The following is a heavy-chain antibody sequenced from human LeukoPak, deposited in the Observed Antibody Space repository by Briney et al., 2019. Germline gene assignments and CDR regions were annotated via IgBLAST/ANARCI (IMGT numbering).Heavy chain of an antibody. CDR1: GFTFSNAW. CDR2: IKSKTDGGAV. J-gene: IGHJ3*01. D-gene: IGHD3-10*01. Sequence: GRSLRLSCAASGFTFSNAWMNWVRQAPGKGLEWVGRIKSKTDGGAVDYTTPVKGRFTISRDDSKNTLYLQMNSLKTEDTAVYYCTTNYYGSGSYSSEAFDVWGQGTMVTVSS. CDR3: TTNYYGSGSYSSEAFDV. V-gene: IGHV3-15*01.